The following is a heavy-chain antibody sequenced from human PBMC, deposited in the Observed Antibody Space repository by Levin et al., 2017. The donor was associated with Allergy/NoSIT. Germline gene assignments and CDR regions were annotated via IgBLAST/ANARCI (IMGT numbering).Heavy chain of an antibody. CDR3: GSGEYDYPDY. D-gene: IGHD5-12*01. Sequence: GESLKISCKASGYTFTGYYMHWVRQAPGQGLEWMGWINPNSGGTNYAQKFQGRVTMTRDTSISTAYMELSRLRSDDTAVYYCGSGEYDYPDYWGQGTLVTVSS. CDR1: GYTFTGYY. V-gene: IGHV1-2*02. J-gene: IGHJ4*02. CDR2: INPNSGGT.